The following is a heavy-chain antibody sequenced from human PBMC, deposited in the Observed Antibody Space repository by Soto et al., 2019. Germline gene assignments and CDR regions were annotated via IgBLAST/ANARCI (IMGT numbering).Heavy chain of an antibody. V-gene: IGHV1-18*01. CDR2: INVFNGNT. J-gene: IGHJ6*02. CDR3: ARASAKGYCSGGSCYSSYYYGMDV. Sequence: GAPVKGSCKASGYIFSKCGLSWGRPAPGQGVEWIWWINVFNGNTNYAQRFQGRVTMTTDTSTSTAYMELRSLNSDDTAVYYCARASAKGYCSGGSCYSSYYYGMDVWGQGTTVTVSS. D-gene: IGHD2-15*01. CDR1: GYIFSKCG.